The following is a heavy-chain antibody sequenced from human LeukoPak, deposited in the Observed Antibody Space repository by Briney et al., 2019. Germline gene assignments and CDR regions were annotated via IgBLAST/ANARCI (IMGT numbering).Heavy chain of an antibody. V-gene: IGHV3-13*01. CDR3: ARVAKERVGGVYYFDY. J-gene: IGHJ4*02. CDR1: GFTFSDYY. CDR2: IGTAGDT. Sequence: PGGSLRLACAASGFTFSDYYMHWVRQPTGKCLEWVAAIGTAGDTYYTGSVKGRFTISRENAKNSLYLQMNSLRAGDTAVYYCARVAKERVGGVYYFDYWGQGTLVTVSS. D-gene: IGHD1-1*01.